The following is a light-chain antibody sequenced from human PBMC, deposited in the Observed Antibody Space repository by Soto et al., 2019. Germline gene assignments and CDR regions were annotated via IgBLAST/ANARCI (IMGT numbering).Light chain of an antibody. CDR2: DAS. CDR1: QSVSSSY. J-gene: IGKJ5*01. V-gene: IGKV3D-20*02. CDR3: QQRSNWPPLFT. Sequence: EIVLTQSPGTLSLSPGERATLSCRASQSVSSSYLAWYQQKPGQAPRLLIYDASNRATGIPARFSGSGSGTDFTLTISSLEPEDFAVYYCQQRSNWPPLFTFGQGTRLEI.